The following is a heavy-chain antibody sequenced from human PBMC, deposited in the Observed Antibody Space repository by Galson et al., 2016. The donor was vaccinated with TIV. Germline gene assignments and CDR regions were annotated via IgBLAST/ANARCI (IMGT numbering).Heavy chain of an antibody. CDR3: ARHQGYCSGGSCLLDD. J-gene: IGHJ4*02. CDR2: IIPIFGTA. CDR1: GGPFFSSYA. Sequence: SVKVSCKASGGPFFSSYAISWVRQAPGQGLEWMGRIIPIFGTANYAQKFQGRVTITADESTSTAYMELSSLRSEDTAVYYCARHQGYCSGGSCLLDDWGQGTLVTVSS. V-gene: IGHV1-69*13. D-gene: IGHD2-15*01.